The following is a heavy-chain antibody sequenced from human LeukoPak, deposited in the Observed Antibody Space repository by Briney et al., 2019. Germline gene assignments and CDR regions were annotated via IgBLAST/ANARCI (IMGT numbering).Heavy chain of an antibody. CDR3: ARLSTVTTSFDY. D-gene: IGHD4-17*01. CDR2: FYTSGNS. V-gene: IGHV4-4*07. Sequence: SETLSLTCSVSGGSISTYYWSWIRQPAGKGLEWIGRFYTSGNSYYNPSLKSRVTMSVDTSKNQFSLKLSSVTAADTAVYYCARLSTVTTSFDYWGQGTLVTDSS. J-gene: IGHJ4*02. CDR1: GGSISTYY.